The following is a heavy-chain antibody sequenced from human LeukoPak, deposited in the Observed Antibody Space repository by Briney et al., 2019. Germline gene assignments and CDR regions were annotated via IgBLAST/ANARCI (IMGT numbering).Heavy chain of an antibody. Sequence: SETLSLTCAVSGYSISSGYYWGWIRQPPGKGLEWIGSIYHSGSTYYNPSLKSRVTLSVDTSKNQFSLKLSSVTAADTAVYYCATLIVVVPAAKGYYFDYWGQGTLVTVSS. D-gene: IGHD2-2*01. CDR2: IYHSGST. V-gene: IGHV4-38-2*01. J-gene: IGHJ4*02. CDR1: GYSISSGYY. CDR3: ATLIVVVPAAKGYYFDY.